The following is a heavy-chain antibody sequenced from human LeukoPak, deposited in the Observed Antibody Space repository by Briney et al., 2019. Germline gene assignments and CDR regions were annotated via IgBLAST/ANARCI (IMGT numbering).Heavy chain of an antibody. CDR2: IKRDGSEK. CDR1: EFTFSSYW. V-gene: IGHV3-7*01. J-gene: IGHJ6*03. D-gene: IGHD6-25*01. Sequence: WGSLRLSCAASEFTFSSYWMSWVRQAPGKGLEWVANIKRDGSEKYYVDSVKGRFTISRDNAKNSLYLQMNSLRAEDTAVYYCARVKQRLGRLLGRDTTYYYFYHMDVWGNGTTVTVSS. CDR3: ARVKQRLGRLLGRDTTYYYFYHMDV.